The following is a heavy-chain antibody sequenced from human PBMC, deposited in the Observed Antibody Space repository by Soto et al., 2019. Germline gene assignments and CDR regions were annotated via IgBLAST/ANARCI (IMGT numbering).Heavy chain of an antibody. CDR1: RFSLRRSA. Sequence: GGSLRLSCSASRFSLRRSAMTWGRQARGKGLEWVSGITASGEKLYYADSVKGRFTVSRDNSKNTLYLQMHSLRADDTAVYYCARDCSSSSCSVWAYWGQGNLVTGSS. J-gene: IGHJ4*02. V-gene: IGHV3-23*01. CDR2: ITASGEKL. D-gene: IGHD2-2*01. CDR3: ARDCSSSSCSVWAY.